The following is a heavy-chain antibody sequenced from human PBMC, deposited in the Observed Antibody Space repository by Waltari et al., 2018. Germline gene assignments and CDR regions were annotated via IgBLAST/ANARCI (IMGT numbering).Heavy chain of an antibody. CDR3: ARSARGIVLMVYIIGY. Sequence: QVQLVQSGAEVKKPGASVKVSCKASGYTFTGYYMHWVRQAPGQGLEWMGWINPNSGGTNYAQKFQGRVTRTRGTSISTAYMELSRLRSYDTAVYYCARSARGIVLMVYIIGYWGQGTLVTVSS. CDR1: GYTFTGYY. CDR2: INPNSGGT. V-gene: IGHV1-2*02. J-gene: IGHJ4*02. D-gene: IGHD2-8*01.